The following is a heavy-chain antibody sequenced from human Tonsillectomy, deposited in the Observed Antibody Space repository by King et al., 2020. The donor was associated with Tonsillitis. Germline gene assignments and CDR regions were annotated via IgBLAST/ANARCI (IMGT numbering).Heavy chain of an antibody. CDR2: IDHSGST. CDR1: GGSISSNNW. Sequence: QLQESGPGLVKPSGTLSLTCAVSGGSISSNNWWSWVRQPPGKGLEWVGEIDHSGSTNYNPFLKSRVTISVDKSKNQFSLNLSSVTAADTAVYYCARSPEDYHSIGYYYVGGAFDIWGQGTMVTVSS. CDR3: ARSPEDYHSIGYYYVGGAFDI. V-gene: IGHV4-4*02. D-gene: IGHD3-22*01. J-gene: IGHJ3*02.